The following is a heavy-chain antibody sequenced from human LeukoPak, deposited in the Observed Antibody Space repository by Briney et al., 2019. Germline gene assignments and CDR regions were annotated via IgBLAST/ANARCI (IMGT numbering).Heavy chain of an antibody. CDR2: ISSSGSTI. CDR3: SGSSTPAEYFQH. CDR1: GFTFSDNY. D-gene: IGHD1-26*01. V-gene: IGHV3-11*04. Sequence: PGGSLRLSCAASGFTFSDNYMTWIRQAPGKGLEWVSYISSSGSTIYYADSVKGRFTISRDNAKNSLYLQMNSLRAEDTAVYYCSGSSTPAEYFQHWGQGTLVTVSS. J-gene: IGHJ1*01.